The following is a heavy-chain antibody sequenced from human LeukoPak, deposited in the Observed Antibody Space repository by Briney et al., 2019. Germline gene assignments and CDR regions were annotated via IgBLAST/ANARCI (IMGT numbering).Heavy chain of an antibody. V-gene: IGHV3-23*01. J-gene: IGHJ4*02. CDR3: AKSRSSGYSLFDY. D-gene: IGHD3-22*01. Sequence: GSLRLSCVVSGITLSNYGMSWVRQAPGKGPEWVSAISPSGGNTYYADSVKGRFTISRDNSRNTLYLQMNSLRAEDTAVYYCAKSRSSGYSLFDYWGQGTLVTVSS. CDR1: GITLSNYG. CDR2: ISPSGGNT.